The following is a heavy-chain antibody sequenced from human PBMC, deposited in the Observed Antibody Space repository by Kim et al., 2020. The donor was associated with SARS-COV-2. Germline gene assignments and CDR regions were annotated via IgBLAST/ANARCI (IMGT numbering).Heavy chain of an antibody. D-gene: IGHD2-2*02. J-gene: IGHJ4*02. V-gene: IGHV1-18*01. CDR3: ARDQTGWRYCSSTSCYTFDY. CDR1: GYTFTSYG. Sequence: ASVKVSCKASGYTFTSYGISWVRQAPGQGLEWMGWISAYNGNTNYAQKLQGRVTMTTDTSTSTAYMELRSLRSDDTAVYYCARDQTGWRYCSSTSCYTFDYWGQGTLVTVSS. CDR2: ISAYNGNT.